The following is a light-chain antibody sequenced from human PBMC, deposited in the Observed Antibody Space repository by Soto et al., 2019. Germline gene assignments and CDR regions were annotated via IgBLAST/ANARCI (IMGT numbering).Light chain of an antibody. CDR1: SSNIGAGSD. J-gene: IGLJ1*01. V-gene: IGLV1-47*01. Sequence: QSVLTQPPSVSGAPGQRVTISCTGSSSNIGAGSDVHWYQQLPGTAPKLLVYRNNQRPSGVPDRFSDSKSGTSAFLAISGLRSEDEADYYCAAWDDRLSAYVFGTGTKVTVL. CDR2: RNN. CDR3: AAWDDRLSAYV.